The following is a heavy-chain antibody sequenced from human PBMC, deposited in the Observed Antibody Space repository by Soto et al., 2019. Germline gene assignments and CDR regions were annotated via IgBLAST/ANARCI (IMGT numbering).Heavy chain of an antibody. CDR2: MNPNSGHT. V-gene: IGHV1-8*01. Sequence: QVQLVQSGAEVKKPGASVKVSCKASGYTFTGYDINWVRQATGHGLEWMGWMNPNSGHTGYAQKFQGRVTMTRNTSISTAYMELSGLRSEDTAIYYCARAPTVDYWGQGTLVTVSS. CDR3: ARAPTVDY. J-gene: IGHJ4*02. CDR1: GYTFTGYD.